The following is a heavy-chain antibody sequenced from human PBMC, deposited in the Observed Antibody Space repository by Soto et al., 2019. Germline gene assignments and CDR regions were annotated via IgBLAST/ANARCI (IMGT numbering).Heavy chain of an antibody. D-gene: IGHD2-21*02. CDR2: IIPIFGTA. CDR3: ASQPDDSTNRRDY. CDR1: GGTFSSYA. Sequence: SVKVSCKASGGTFSSYAISWVRQAPGQGLEWMGGIIPIFGTANYAQKFQGRVTITADESTSTAYMELSSLRSEDTAVYYCASQPDDSTNRRDYWGQGTLVTVSS. V-gene: IGHV1-69*13. J-gene: IGHJ4*02.